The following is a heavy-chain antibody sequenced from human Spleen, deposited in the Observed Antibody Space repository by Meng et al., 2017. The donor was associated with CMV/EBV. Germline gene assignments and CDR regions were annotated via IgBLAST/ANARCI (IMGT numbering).Heavy chain of an antibody. Sequence: GESLKISCAASGFTFSSHWMHWVRRAPGKGLVWVSRLNSDGSSTNYADSVKGRFTSSRDNATNTLYLQMNSLRDEDTAVYYCARDGGSRSLRTFDMWGQGTMVTVSS. V-gene: IGHV3-74*01. CDR3: ARDGGSRSLRTFDM. CDR1: GFTFSSHW. J-gene: IGHJ3*02. D-gene: IGHD3-10*01. CDR2: LNSDGSST.